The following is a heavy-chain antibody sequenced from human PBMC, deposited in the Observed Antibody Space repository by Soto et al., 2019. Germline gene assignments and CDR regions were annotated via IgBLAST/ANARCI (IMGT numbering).Heavy chain of an antibody. J-gene: IGHJ4*02. V-gene: IGHV1-3*01. D-gene: IGHD6-13*01. Sequence: ASVKVSFKASGYTFTSYAMHWVRQAPGQRLEWMGWINAGNGNTKYSQKFQGRVTITRDTSASTAYMELSSLRSEDTAVYYCASPRRSWYAPSDYWGQGTLVTVSS. CDR1: GYTFTSYA. CDR2: INAGNGNT. CDR3: ASPRRSWYAPSDY.